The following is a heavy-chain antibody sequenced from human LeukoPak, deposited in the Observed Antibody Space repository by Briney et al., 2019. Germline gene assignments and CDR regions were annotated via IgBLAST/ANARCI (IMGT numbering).Heavy chain of an antibody. CDR2: LYSGGNT. J-gene: IGHJ4*02. CDR1: GLTVSSNY. Sequence: GGSLRLSCAASGLTVSSNYMSWVRQVPGKGLEWVSVLYSGGNTYYADSVKGRFTISRDNSKNTLYIQMNSLRAEDTAVYYCARVGRGDIYGSADDGGQGSLVTVS. V-gene: IGHV3-66*01. D-gene: IGHD5-18*01. CDR3: ARVGRGDIYGSADD.